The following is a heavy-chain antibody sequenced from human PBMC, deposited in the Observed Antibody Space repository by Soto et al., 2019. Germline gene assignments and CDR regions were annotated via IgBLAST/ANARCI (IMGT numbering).Heavy chain of an antibody. V-gene: IGHV3-23*01. J-gene: IGHJ4*02. Sequence: EVQLLESGGGLVQPGGSLRLSCAASGFTFSSYAMSWVRQAPGKGLEWVSAISGSGGSTYYADTVKGRFTISRDNSKNTLYLQMNSLRAEDTAVYYCAKGITPVAATQYYFDYWGQGTLFTVSS. CDR2: ISGSGGST. D-gene: IGHD2-15*01. CDR3: AKGITPVAATQYYFDY. CDR1: GFTFSSYA.